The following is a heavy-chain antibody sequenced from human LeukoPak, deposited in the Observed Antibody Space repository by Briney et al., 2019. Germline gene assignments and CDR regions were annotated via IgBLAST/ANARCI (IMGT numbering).Heavy chain of an antibody. D-gene: IGHD6-6*01. V-gene: IGHV1-2*02. CDR2: IGPNSGGT. Sequence: GASVKVSFKASGYTFTGYYIHWVRQAPGQGLEWMGWIGPNSGGTNYAQKFQGRVTMTRDTSISTAYMELSRLISDDTAVYYCARSNIAVRRGDNWFDPWGQGTLVTVSS. CDR1: GYTFTGYY. CDR3: ARSNIAVRRGDNWFDP. J-gene: IGHJ5*02.